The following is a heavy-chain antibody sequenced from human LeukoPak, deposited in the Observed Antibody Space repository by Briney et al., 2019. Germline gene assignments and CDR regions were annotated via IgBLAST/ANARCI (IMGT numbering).Heavy chain of an antibody. CDR1: GYTFTNYG. CDR3: ARGSGSYSYFDY. CDR2: ISAYNGNT. J-gene: IGHJ4*02. D-gene: IGHD3-10*01. V-gene: IGHV1-18*01. Sequence: ASVKVSCKASGYTFTNYGISWVRQAPGQGLEWMGWISAYNGNTNYAQKLQGRVTMTADTSTSTAYMELRSLRSDDTAVYYCARGSGSYSYFDYWGQGALVTVST.